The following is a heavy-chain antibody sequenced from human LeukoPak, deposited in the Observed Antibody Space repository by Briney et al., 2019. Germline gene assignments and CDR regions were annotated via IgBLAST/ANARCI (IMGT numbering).Heavy chain of an antibody. D-gene: IGHD2-2*01. CDR2: ISYDGSNK. V-gene: IGHV3-30-3*01. CDR1: GFTFSSYA. J-gene: IGHJ6*02. Sequence: PGGSLRLSCAASGFTFSSYAMHWVRQAPGKGLEWVAVISYDGSNKYYADSVKGRFTISRDNSKNTLYLQMNSLRAEDTAVYYCARDHRIKGYCSSTSCQPYYYYGMDVWGQGTTVTVSS. CDR3: ARDHRIKGYCSSTSCQPYYYYGMDV.